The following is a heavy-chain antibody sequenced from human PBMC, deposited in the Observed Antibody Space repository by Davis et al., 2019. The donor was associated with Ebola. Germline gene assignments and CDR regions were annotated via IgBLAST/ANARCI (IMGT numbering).Heavy chain of an antibody. Sequence: ASVKVSCKASGYTFTSYDINWVRQATGQGLEWMGWMNPNSGNTGYAQKFQGRVTMTRNTSISTAYMELSSLRSEDTAVYYCARDLTHIVVVTAIQGEDAFDIWGQGTMVTVSS. D-gene: IGHD2-21*02. V-gene: IGHV1-8*01. CDR2: MNPNSGNT. J-gene: IGHJ3*02. CDR1: GYTFTSYD. CDR3: ARDLTHIVVVTAIQGEDAFDI.